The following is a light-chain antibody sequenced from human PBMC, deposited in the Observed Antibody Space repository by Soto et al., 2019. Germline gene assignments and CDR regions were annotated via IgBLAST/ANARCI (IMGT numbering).Light chain of an antibody. CDR2: KAS. Sequence: DIQMTQSPSTLSESVGDRVTITCRASQNIDSWLAWYHQKPGKAPKLLIYKASKLQTGVPSRFSGSVSGTEFTLTISSLQPDDFATYYCQQYVSFPLTFGGGTKVEIK. J-gene: IGKJ4*01. CDR3: QQYVSFPLT. V-gene: IGKV1-5*03. CDR1: QNIDSW.